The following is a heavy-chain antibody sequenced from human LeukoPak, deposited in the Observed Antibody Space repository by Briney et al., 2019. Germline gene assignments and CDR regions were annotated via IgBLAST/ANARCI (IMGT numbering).Heavy chain of an antibody. CDR3: ARRPYYYDSLDY. Sequence: GGSLRLSCAASAFTFSSYEMNWVRQAPGKGLEWVSYISSSGSTIYYADSVKGRFTISRDNAKNSLYLQMNSLRAEDTAVYYCARRPYYYDSLDYWGQGTLVTVSS. J-gene: IGHJ4*02. V-gene: IGHV3-48*03. CDR1: AFTFSSYE. CDR2: ISSSGSTI. D-gene: IGHD3-22*01.